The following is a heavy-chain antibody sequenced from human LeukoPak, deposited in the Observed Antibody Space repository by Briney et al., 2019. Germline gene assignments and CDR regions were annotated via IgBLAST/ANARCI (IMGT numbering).Heavy chain of an antibody. J-gene: IGHJ4*02. CDR2: IYSGGNT. CDR1: GFTGGSNY. D-gene: IGHD4-17*01. Sequence: GGSLRLSCAASGFTGGSNYVSWVRQARGKWLEWVSVIYSGGNTDYADSVKGRFTISRDNSKNMLYLQMNSLRAVDTAVYYCAKERVTTTCFDYWGQGTLVTVSS. V-gene: IGHV3-66*01. CDR3: AKERVTTTCFDY.